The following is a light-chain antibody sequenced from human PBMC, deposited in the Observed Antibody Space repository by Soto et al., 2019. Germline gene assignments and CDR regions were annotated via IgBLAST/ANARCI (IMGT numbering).Light chain of an antibody. CDR1: QNISTW. V-gene: IGKV1-5*01. CDR2: DAS. Sequence: DIQMTQSPSTLSAFVGDRVTITCRASQNISTWLAWYQQKPGKAPQLLIYDASSLETGVPLRFSGSGSGTEFTLSVSRLQPDDFATYYCQHGFTFGPGTRVDIK. J-gene: IGKJ3*01. CDR3: QHGFT.